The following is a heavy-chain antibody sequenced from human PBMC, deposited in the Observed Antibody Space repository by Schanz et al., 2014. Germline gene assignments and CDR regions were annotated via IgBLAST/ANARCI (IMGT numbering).Heavy chain of an antibody. V-gene: IGHV1-69*04. Sequence: VQLEQSGAEVKKPGSSVKVSCKASGGTFSSFGINWVRQAPGQGLEWMGRIIPSLGLAKYEQKFQGRVTMTRDTSTSTVYMELTSLRFDDTAVYYCARDFSADVGTYFDYWGQGTLVTVSA. D-gene: IGHD1-1*01. CDR3: ARDFSADVGTYFDY. J-gene: IGHJ4*02. CDR2: IIPSLGLA. CDR1: GGTFSSFG.